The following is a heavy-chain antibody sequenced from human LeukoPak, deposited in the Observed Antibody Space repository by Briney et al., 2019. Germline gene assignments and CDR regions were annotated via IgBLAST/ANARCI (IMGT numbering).Heavy chain of an antibody. Sequence: PGGSLRLSCAASGFTVSSNYMSWVRQAPGKGLEWVSVIYSGGSTYYADSVKGRFTISRDNSKNTQYLQMIKLRPEDTAVYYCARETEFSTLDYYDSSGYYFWGPGTLVTVSS. V-gene: IGHV3-53*05. D-gene: IGHD3-22*01. CDR1: GFTVSSNY. J-gene: IGHJ4*02. CDR3: ARETEFSTLDYYDSSGYYF. CDR2: IYSGGST.